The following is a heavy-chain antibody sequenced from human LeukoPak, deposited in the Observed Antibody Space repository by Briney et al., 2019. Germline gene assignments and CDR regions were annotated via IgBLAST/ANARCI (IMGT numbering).Heavy chain of an antibody. D-gene: IGHD3-22*01. Sequence: SETLSLTCAVYGGSFSAYYWSWIRQPPGKGLEWIGEINHSGSTNYNPSLKSRVTISVDTSKNQFSLKPSSVTAADTAVFHCARGSTYYDSSVDYWGQGTLVTVSS. J-gene: IGHJ4*02. V-gene: IGHV4-34*01. CDR3: ARGSTYYDSSVDY. CDR2: INHSGST. CDR1: GGSFSAYY.